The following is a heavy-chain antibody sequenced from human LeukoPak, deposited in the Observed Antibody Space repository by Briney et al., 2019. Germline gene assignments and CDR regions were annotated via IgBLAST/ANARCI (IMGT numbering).Heavy chain of an antibody. J-gene: IGHJ6*02. CDR2: ITSSASTI. CDR1: GFTFSDYY. V-gene: IGHV3-11*01. Sequence: GGTLRLSCAASGFTFSDYYMSWIRQAPGKGLEGGSFITSSASTIDYADSGKGRFPISRDNGRNSLYLPMNRLRAEDTAVYYCARGGVTSMIVVVPPYHYGLDVWGQGTTVTVSS. CDR3: ARGGVTSMIVVVPPYHYGLDV. D-gene: IGHD3-22*01.